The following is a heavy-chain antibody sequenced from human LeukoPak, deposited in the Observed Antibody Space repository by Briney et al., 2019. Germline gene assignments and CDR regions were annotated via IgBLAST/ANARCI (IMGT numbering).Heavy chain of an antibody. CDR1: GGFISSYN. J-gene: IGHJ4*02. V-gene: IGHV4-59*12. CDR3: AREYYDSSGYALLGY. D-gene: IGHD3-22*01. CDR2: IYNSGTT. Sequence: SETLSLTCTVSGGFISSYNWSWIRQPPGKGLEWIGYIYNSGTTNYNPSLKSRVTISVDTSKNQFSLKLSSVTAADTAVYYCAREYYDSSGYALLGYWGQGTLVTVSS.